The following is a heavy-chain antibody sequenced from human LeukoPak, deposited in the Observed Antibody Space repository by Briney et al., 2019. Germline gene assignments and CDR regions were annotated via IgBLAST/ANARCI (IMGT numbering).Heavy chain of an antibody. CDR3: AREGRVSGYDFDC. CDR2: INSDGSSI. CDR1: GFTFSSYW. J-gene: IGHJ4*02. V-gene: IGHV3-74*03. Sequence: GGSLRLSCAASGFTFSSYWMHWVREAPGRGLVWVSRINSDGSSITYADSVKGRFTISRDNAKNTLYLQMNSLRVEDTAVYYCAREGRVSGYDFDCWGQGTLVTVSS. D-gene: IGHD5-12*01.